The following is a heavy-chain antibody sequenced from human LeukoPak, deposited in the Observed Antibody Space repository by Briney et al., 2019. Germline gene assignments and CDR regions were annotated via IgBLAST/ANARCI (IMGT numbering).Heavy chain of an antibody. J-gene: IGHJ4*02. D-gene: IGHD2/OR15-2a*01. V-gene: IGHV3-48*01. Sequence: GGSLRLSCAASGFTFSSYSMNWVRQAPGKGLEWVSYISSSSSTIYYADSVKGRFTISRDNAKNSLYLQMNSLRAGDTAVYYCARDLSDRRRALGYWGQGTLVTVSS. CDR1: GFTFSSYS. CDR2: ISSSSSTI. CDR3: ARDLSDRRRALGY.